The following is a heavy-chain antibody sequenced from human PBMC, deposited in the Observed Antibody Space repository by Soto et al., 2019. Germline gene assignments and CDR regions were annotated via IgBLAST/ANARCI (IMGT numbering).Heavy chain of an antibody. J-gene: IGHJ5*02. Sequence: EXLKISCKGSGDSFTSYWISWVLQMPGKGLEWMARIDPSDSYTNYSPSFQGHVTISADKSISTAYLQWSSLKASDTAMYYCARHTPHCTIISCTFDPWGQGTLVTVSS. D-gene: IGHD2-2*01. CDR3: ARHTPHCTIISCTFDP. CDR2: IDPSDSYT. CDR1: GDSFTSYW. V-gene: IGHV5-10-1*01.